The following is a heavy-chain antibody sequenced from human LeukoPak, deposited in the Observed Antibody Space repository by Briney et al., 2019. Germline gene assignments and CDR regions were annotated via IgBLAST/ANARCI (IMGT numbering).Heavy chain of an antibody. D-gene: IGHD6-19*01. V-gene: IGHV4-39*01. Sequence: SETLSLTCTVSGGSISSSSYYWGWIRQPPGKGLEWIGSIYYSGSTYYNPSLKSRVTISVDTSKNQFSLKLSSVTAADTAVYYCARGAAWQWLVRVNWYFDLWGRGTLVTVSS. CDR2: IYYSGST. CDR1: GGSISSSSYY. J-gene: IGHJ2*01. CDR3: ARGAAWQWLVRVNWYFDL.